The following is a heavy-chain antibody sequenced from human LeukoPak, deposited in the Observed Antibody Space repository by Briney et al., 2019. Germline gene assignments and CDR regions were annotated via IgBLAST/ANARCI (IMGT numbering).Heavy chain of an antibody. D-gene: IGHD4-23*01. Sequence: GGSLRLSCAASGFTLGSYWMHWVRQAPGKGLVWVSRIDERSTNYADSVKGRFTISRDNAKNSLYLQMNSLRAEDTAVYYCAKVGGNSASPYYGMDVWGQGTTVTVSS. J-gene: IGHJ6*02. V-gene: IGHV3-74*01. CDR1: GFTLGSYW. CDR3: AKVGGNSASPYYGMDV. CDR2: IDERST.